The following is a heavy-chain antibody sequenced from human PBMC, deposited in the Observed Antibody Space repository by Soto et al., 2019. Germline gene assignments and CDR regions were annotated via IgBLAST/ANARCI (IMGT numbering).Heavy chain of an antibody. CDR1: GFTFDDYA. D-gene: IGHD3-10*01. Sequence: LRLSCAASGFTFDDYAMHWVRQAPGKGLEWVSGISWNSGSIGYADSVKGRFTISRDNAKNSLYLQMNSLRAEDTALYYCAKDNQVRGVYYYYGMDVWGQGTTVTVSS. CDR2: ISWNSGSI. CDR3: AKDNQVRGVYYYYGMDV. J-gene: IGHJ6*02. V-gene: IGHV3-9*01.